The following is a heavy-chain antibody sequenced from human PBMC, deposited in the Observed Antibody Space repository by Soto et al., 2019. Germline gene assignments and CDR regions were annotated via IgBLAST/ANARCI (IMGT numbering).Heavy chain of an antibody. J-gene: IGHJ4*02. Sequence: SETLSLTCTVSGGSISSGGYYWSWIRQHPGKGLEWIGYIYYSGSTYYSPSLKSRVTISVDTSKNQFSLKLSSVTAADTAVYYCAREVFWTYYYDSSGYLVWGQGTLVTVSS. D-gene: IGHD3-22*01. V-gene: IGHV4-31*03. CDR3: AREVFWTYYYDSSGYLV. CDR2: IYYSGST. CDR1: GGSISSGGYY.